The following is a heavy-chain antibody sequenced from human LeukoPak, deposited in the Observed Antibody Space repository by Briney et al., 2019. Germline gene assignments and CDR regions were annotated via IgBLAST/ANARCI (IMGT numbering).Heavy chain of an antibody. V-gene: IGHV3-23*01. CDR3: AKDLDIVVVTAADY. CDR2: ISGSGGST. CDR1: GFTFSSYA. D-gene: IGHD2-21*02. J-gene: IGHJ4*02. Sequence: GGSLRLSCAASGFTFSSYAMSWVRQAPGKGLEWVSAISGSGGSTYYADSVKGRFTISRDNSKNTLYLQMNSLRAEDTAVYYCAKDLDIVVVTAADYWGQGTLVTVSS.